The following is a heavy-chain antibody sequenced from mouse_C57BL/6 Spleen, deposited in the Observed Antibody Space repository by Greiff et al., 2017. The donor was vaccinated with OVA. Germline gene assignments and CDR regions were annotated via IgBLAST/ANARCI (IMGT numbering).Heavy chain of an antibody. Sequence: VQRVESGPELVKPGASVKISCKASGYTFTDYYINWVKQRPGQGLEWIGWIFPGSGSTYYNEKFKGKATLTVDKSSSTAYMLLSSLTSEDSAVYFCARYYYGSSYNYYAMDYWGQGTSVTVSS. CDR2: IFPGSGST. CDR3: ARYYYGSSYNYYAMDY. D-gene: IGHD1-1*01. CDR1: GYTFTDYY. J-gene: IGHJ4*01. V-gene: IGHV1-75*01.